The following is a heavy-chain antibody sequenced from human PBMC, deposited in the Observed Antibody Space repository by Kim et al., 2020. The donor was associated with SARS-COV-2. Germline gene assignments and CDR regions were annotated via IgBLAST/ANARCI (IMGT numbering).Heavy chain of an antibody. D-gene: IGHD6-25*01. J-gene: IGHJ6*02. V-gene: IGHV1-46*01. CDR1: GYTFTNYY. Sequence: ASVKVSCKPSGYTFTNYYMHWVRQAPGQGLEWMGIINPSGGGTSYAERFRGRVTVASDTSTSTVYMELSSLRAEDTAVYYCARSAYPAAGDYYGMDVWGQGTTVTVSS. CDR3: ARSAYPAAGDYYGMDV. CDR2: INPSGGGT.